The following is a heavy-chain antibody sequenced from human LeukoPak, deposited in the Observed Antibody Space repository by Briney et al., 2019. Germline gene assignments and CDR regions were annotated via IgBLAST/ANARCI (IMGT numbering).Heavy chain of an antibody. V-gene: IGHV3-30*02. D-gene: IGHD6-6*01. CDR3: AKDLEYSSSFNWFDP. CDR1: GVILRKCG. CDR2: IRNDGSDK. Sequence: GGSLRLYCAPSGVILRKCGMHWVRQAPGKGLEGVAFIRNDGSDKYYADSVKGRFTISRDNSKNTLFLQMNSLRPEDTAIYYCAKDLEYSSSFNWFDPWGQGNLVTVSS. J-gene: IGHJ5*02.